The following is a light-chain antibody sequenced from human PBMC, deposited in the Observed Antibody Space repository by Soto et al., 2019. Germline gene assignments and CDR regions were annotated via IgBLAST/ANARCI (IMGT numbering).Light chain of an antibody. V-gene: IGKV3-15*01. Sequence: EIVMTQSPATLSVSPGERATLSCRASQSVSSNLAWYQQQPRPDPRLLIYGAYTRATGTPARFSGRGTGREFTLTLSSLQSEDFPVYYCQQDTNWSPGTFGQGTKVEIK. CDR1: QSVSSN. CDR2: GAY. J-gene: IGKJ1*01. CDR3: QQDTNWSPGT.